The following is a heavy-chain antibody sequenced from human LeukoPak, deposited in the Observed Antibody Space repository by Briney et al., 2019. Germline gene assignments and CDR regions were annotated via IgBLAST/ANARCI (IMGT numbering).Heavy chain of an antibody. CDR1: GFTFSSYG. D-gene: IGHD5-24*01. J-gene: IGHJ4*02. CDR2: ISYDGSNK. Sequence: GGSLRLSCAASGFTFSSYGMHWVRQAPGKGLEWVAVISYDGSNKYYADSVKGRFTISRDNSKNTLYLQMNSLRAEDTAVYYCARTEMATIEYYFDYWGQGTLVTVSS. CDR3: ARTEMATIEYYFDY. V-gene: IGHV3-30*19.